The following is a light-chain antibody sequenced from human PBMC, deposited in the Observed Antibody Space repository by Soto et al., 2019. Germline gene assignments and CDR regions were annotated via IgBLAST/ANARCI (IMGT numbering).Light chain of an antibody. CDR3: QQYDNWPIT. V-gene: IGKV3D-15*01. Sequence: EIVMTQSPASLSVSPGERATLSCRASQSVSSDLAWYQQKPGQAPRLLIYSASIRATGIPARVSGSGSGTEFTLTITSLQSEDFAVYYCQQYDNWPITFGQGTRLEIK. J-gene: IGKJ5*01. CDR2: SAS. CDR1: QSVSSD.